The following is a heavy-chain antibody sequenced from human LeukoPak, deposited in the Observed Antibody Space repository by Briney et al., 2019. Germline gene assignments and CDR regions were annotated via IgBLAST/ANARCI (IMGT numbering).Heavy chain of an antibody. CDR3: ARGNGITIFGVVTYYFDY. J-gene: IGHJ4*02. Sequence: SETLSLTCTVSGGSISSSSYYWGWIRQPPGKGLEWIGSIYYSGSTYYNPSLKSRATISVDTSKNQFSLKLSSVTAADTAVYYCARGNGITIFGVVTYYFDYWGQGTLVTVSS. CDR2: IYYSGST. V-gene: IGHV4-39*01. CDR1: GGSISSSSYY. D-gene: IGHD3-3*01.